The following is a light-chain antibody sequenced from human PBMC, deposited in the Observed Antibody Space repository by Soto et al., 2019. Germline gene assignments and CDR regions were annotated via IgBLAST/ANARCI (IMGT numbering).Light chain of an antibody. Sequence: EIVLTQSPATLSLSPGERATLSCRASQSVSSYFAWYQQKPGQAPRLLIYDASNRATGIPARCSGSGAGTDVTLTSSSLEPEDFAVYDCQQRSNWPPPFGQGTRLESK. CDR3: QQRSNWPPP. CDR2: DAS. V-gene: IGKV3-11*01. J-gene: IGKJ5*01. CDR1: QSVSSY.